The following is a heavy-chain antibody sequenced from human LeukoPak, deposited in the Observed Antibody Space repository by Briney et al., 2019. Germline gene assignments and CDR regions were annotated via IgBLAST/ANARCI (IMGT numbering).Heavy chain of an antibody. CDR2: ISYDGSNK. J-gene: IGHJ4*02. CDR1: GFTFSSYA. D-gene: IGHD4-17*01. V-gene: IGHV3-30*04. Sequence: PGRSLRLSCAASGFTFSSYAMHWVRQAPGKGLEWVAVISYDGSNKYYADSVKGRFTISRDNSKNTLYLQMNSLRAEDTAVYYCARGPRRTTVTTIVYWGQGTLVTVSS. CDR3: ARGPRRTTVTTIVY.